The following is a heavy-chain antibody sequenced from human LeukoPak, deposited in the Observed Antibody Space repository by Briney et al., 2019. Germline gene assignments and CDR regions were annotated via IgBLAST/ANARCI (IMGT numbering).Heavy chain of an antibody. J-gene: IGHJ6*02. CDR2: ISYDGSNK. Sequence: GGSLRLSCAASGFTFSSYAMHWVRQAPGKGLEWVAVISYDGSNKDYADSVKGRFTISRDNSKNTLYLQMNSLRAEDTAVYYCARDRVRAAAGTHYYYGMDVWGQGTTVTVSS. CDR3: ARDRVRAAAGTHYYYGMDV. D-gene: IGHD6-13*01. CDR1: GFTFSSYA. V-gene: IGHV3-30*04.